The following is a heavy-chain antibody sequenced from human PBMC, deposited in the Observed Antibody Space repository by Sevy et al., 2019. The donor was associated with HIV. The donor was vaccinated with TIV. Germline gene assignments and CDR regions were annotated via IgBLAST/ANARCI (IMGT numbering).Heavy chain of an antibody. D-gene: IGHD6-19*01. CDR2: ISSSGSTI. V-gene: IGHV3-48*03. CDR3: AREVQWLDLFDY. Sequence: GGSLRLSCAASGFTFSSYEMNWVRQAPGKGLEWVSYISSSGSTIYYADSVKGRFTISRDNAKNSLYLQMNSLRAEDTAVYYCAREVQWLDLFDYWGQGTLVTVSS. J-gene: IGHJ4*02. CDR1: GFTFSSYE.